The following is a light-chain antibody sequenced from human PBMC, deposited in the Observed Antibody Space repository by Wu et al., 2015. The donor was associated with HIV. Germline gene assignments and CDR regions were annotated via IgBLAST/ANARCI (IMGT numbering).Light chain of an antibody. J-gene: IGKJ1*01. CDR2: AAS. Sequence: DIQMTQSPSSLSASVGDRVTITCRASQSISTYLNWYQQKPGKAPKLLLYAASSLQSGISSRFSGGGSGTDFTLTITSLQPEDFATYYCQQTYNTPHTFGQGTKVEIK. V-gene: IGKV1-39*01. CDR3: QQTYNTPHT. CDR1: QSISTY.